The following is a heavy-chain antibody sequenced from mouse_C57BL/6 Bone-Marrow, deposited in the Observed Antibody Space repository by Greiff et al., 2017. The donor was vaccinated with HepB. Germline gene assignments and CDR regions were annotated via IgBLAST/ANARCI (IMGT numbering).Heavy chain of an antibody. CDR3: ARSPLYYGSSY. D-gene: IGHD1-1*01. Sequence: QVQLKQSGAELVMPGASVKLSCKASGYTFTSYWMHWVKQRPGQGLEWIGEIDPSDSYTNYNQKFKGKSTLTVDKSSSTAYMQLSSLTSEDSAVYYCARSPLYYGSSYWGQGTTLTVSS. CDR2: IDPSDSYT. V-gene: IGHV1-69*01. J-gene: IGHJ2*01. CDR1: GYTFTSYW.